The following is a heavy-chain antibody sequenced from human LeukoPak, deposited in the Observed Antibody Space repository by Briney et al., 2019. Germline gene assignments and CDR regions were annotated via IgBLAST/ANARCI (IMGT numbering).Heavy chain of an antibody. CDR2: IYTSGST. CDR3: ASLRFVGSWFDP. J-gene: IGHJ5*02. V-gene: IGHV4-4*09. D-gene: IGHD3-16*01. CDR1: GGSISSYY. Sequence: TSETLSLTCTVSGGSISSYYWSWIRQPPGKGLEWIGYIYTSGSTNYNPSLKSRVTISVDTSKNQFSLKLSSVTAADTAVYYCASLRFVGSWFDPWGQGTLVTVSS.